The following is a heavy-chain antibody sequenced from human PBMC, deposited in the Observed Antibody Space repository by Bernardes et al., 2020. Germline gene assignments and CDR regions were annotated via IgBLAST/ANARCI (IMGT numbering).Heavy chain of an antibody. CDR2: LSTSGNT. D-gene: IGHD1-26*01. Sequence: SQSMSLTCAVSGVSISSSAYSWGWIRQPPGQGMEWLGILSTSGNTYYSPSLKSPVTTSTDTYKNQFSLKLSSVTAADTAVYYCARHKPSSYSGNFWVDYLGQGTLVTVSS. J-gene: IGHJ4*02. V-gene: IGHV4-39*01. CDR3: ARHKPSSYSGNFWVDY. CDR1: GVSISSSAYS.